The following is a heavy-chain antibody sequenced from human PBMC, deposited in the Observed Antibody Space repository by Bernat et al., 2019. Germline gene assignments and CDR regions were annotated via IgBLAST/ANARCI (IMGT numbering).Heavy chain of an antibody. Sequence: EVQLVESGGGLVQPGGSLRLSCAASGFSFSSHWMSWVRQAPGKGLEWVANIKQDGSERNYVDSVKGRFTISRDKAQNSLYLQMTSRRADETAVYYCARGRHCTRSSCYYDLNWFDPWGQGTLVTVSS. J-gene: IGHJ5*02. CDR2: IKQDGSER. D-gene: IGHD2-2*01. V-gene: IGHV3-7*03. CDR3: ARGRHCTRSSCYYDLNWFDP. CDR1: GFSFSSHW.